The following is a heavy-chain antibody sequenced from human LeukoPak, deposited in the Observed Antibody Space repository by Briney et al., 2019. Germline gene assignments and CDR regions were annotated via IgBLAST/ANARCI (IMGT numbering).Heavy chain of an antibody. CDR1: GFTFNYHW. V-gene: IGHV3-23*01. D-gene: IGHD3-10*01. J-gene: IGHJ4*02. CDR3: AKDGDGGVLAPFDY. Sequence: GGSLRLSCAASGFTFNYHWMNWVRQAPGKGLEWVSAISGSGGSTYYADSVKGRFTISRDNSKNTLYLQMNSLRAEDTAVYYCAKDGDGGVLAPFDYWGQGTLVTVSS. CDR2: ISGSGGST.